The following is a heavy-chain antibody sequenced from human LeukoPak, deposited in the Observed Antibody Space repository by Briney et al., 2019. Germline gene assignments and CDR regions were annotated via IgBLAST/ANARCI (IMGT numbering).Heavy chain of an antibody. V-gene: IGHV3-7*01. CDR2: INQDGSEK. Sequence: GGSLRLSCAASGFTFSSYWMSWVRQAPGKGLEGVANINQDGSEKYYVDSVKGRFTLSRDNAKNSMYLQMNRLRAEVTAVYYCARDLRPRGYSSSSSYWGQGTLVTVSS. CDR1: GFTFSSYW. CDR3: ARDLRPRGYSSSSSY. J-gene: IGHJ4*02. D-gene: IGHD6-6*01.